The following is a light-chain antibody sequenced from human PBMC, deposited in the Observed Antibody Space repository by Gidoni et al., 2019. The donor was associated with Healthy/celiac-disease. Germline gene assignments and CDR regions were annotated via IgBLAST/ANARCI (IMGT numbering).Light chain of an antibody. CDR3: SSYTSSSTLVV. Sequence: QSALTQPASVSGSPGQSITISCTGTSSDVGGYNYVSWYQQHPGKAPKLMIYEVSNRPSGVSTRFSGSKSGNTASLTISGLQAEDEADYYCSSYTSSSTLVVFGGGTTLTV. CDR2: EVS. CDR1: SSDVGGYNY. V-gene: IGLV2-14*01. J-gene: IGLJ2*01.